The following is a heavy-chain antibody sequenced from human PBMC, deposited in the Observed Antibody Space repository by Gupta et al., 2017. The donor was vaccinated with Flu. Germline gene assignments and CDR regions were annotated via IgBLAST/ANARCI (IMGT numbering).Heavy chain of an antibody. CDR1: GSTLSSYA. CDR3: ARDARFKVLVVPTDIPKWYFDL. V-gene: IGHV3-30-3*01. J-gene: IGHJ2*01. CDR2: ISYDGTYK. D-gene: IGHD2-2*02. Sequence: QVQLVESGGGVVQPGRSLRLACAAAGSTLSSYAMHWVRQAPGKGLEWVAVISYDGTYKYYSDSVKGRFTISRDNSKNTLYLQVDSLRAEDTAVFYCARDARFKVLVVPTDIPKWYFDLWGRGTLVTVSS.